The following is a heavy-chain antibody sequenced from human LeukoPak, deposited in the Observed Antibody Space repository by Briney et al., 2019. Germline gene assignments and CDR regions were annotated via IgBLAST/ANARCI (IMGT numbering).Heavy chain of an antibody. CDR2: ISSSSSTI. D-gene: IGHD3-22*01. J-gene: IGHJ3*02. CDR1: GFTFSSYS. CDR3: ASRDYYDSSGYSDAFDI. Sequence: GGSLRLSCAASGFTFSSYSMNWVRQAPGKGLEWVSYISSSSSTIYYADSVKGRFTISRDNAKNSLYLQMNSLRAEDTAIYYCASRDYYDSSGYSDAFDIWGQGTMVTVSS. V-gene: IGHV3-48*04.